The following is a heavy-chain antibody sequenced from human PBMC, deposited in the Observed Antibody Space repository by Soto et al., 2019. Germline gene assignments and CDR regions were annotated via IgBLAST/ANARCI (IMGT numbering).Heavy chain of an antibody. J-gene: IGHJ4*02. Sequence: SETLSLTCTVSGGSISSGGYYWSWIRQHPGKGLEWIGYIYYSGSTYYNPSLKSRVTISVDTSKNQFSLKLSSVTAADTAVYYRGRGPGTMAKIDYWGQGTLVTVSS. CDR3: GRGPGTMAKIDY. D-gene: IGHD3-10*01. CDR1: GGSISSGGYY. CDR2: IYYSGST. V-gene: IGHV4-31*03.